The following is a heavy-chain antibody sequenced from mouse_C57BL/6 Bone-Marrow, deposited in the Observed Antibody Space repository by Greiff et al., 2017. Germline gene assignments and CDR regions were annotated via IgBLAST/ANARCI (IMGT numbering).Heavy chain of an antibody. V-gene: IGHV1-15*01. CDR2: IDPETGGT. J-gene: IGHJ4*01. D-gene: IGHD1-1*01. Sequence: VQLQQSGAELVRPGASVTLSCKASGYTFTDYEMHWVKQTPVHGLEWIGAIDPETGGTAYNQKFKGKAILTADKSSSTAYMELRSLTSEDSAVYYCTRRAHYYGSKGPYAMDYWGQGTSVTVSS. CDR1: GYTFTDYE. CDR3: TRRAHYYGSKGPYAMDY.